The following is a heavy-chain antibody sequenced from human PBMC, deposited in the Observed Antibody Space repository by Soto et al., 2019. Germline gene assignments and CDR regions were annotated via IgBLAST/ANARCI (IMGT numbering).Heavy chain of an antibody. J-gene: IGHJ4*02. CDR3: AREAGYTYGYVFDY. CDR2: IIPVLGVG. D-gene: IGHD5-18*01. V-gene: IGHV1-69*01. CDR1: GGTFGNHA. Sequence: QVQLVQSGAEVKKPGSSVKVSCKASGGTFGNHAISWVRQAPGQGLEWLGGIIPVLGVGDSAQKFQGRVTITADASTSTAYLELSSLRSEDTALYYCAREAGYTYGYVFDYWGQGTLVTVSS.